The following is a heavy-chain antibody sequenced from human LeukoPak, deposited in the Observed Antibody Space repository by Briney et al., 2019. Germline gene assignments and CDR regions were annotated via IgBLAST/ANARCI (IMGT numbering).Heavy chain of an antibody. Sequence: GGSLRLSCAVSGFTFSSYSMNWVRQAPGEGLEWVSSISSSSTYIYYADSVEGRFTISRDDAKNSLYLQMNSLRAEDTAVYYCAIDTWTPIAAAASYWGQGTLVTVSS. J-gene: IGHJ4*02. CDR3: AIDTWTPIAAAASY. CDR1: GFTFSSYS. CDR2: ISSSSTYI. V-gene: IGHV3-21*01. D-gene: IGHD6-13*01.